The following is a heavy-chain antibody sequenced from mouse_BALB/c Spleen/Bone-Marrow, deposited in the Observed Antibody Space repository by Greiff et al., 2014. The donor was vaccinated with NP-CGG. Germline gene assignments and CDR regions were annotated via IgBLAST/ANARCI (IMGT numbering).Heavy chain of an antibody. CDR3: ARDRGRNFYAMDY. CDR2: IWAGGST. D-gene: IGHD2-1*01. J-gene: IGHJ4*01. CDR1: GFSLTSYG. V-gene: IGHV2-9*02. Sequence: QVQLQQSGPGLVAPSQSLSITCTVSGFSLTSYGVHWVRQPPGKGLEWLGVIWAGGSTNYNSALMSRLSINKGNSKSQVFLKMNSLQTDDTAMYYCARDRGRNFYAMDYWGQGTSVTVSS.